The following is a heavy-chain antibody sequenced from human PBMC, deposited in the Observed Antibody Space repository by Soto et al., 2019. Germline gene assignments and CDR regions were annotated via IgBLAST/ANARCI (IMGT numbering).Heavy chain of an antibody. V-gene: IGHV3-23*01. CDR3: AKPRRDGYNLGGNWFDP. CDR1: GFTFSSYA. D-gene: IGHD5-12*01. J-gene: IGHJ5*02. CDR2: ISGSGGST. Sequence: EVQLLESGGGLVQPGGSLRLSCAASGFTFSSYAMSWVRQAPGKGLEWVSAISGSGGSTYYADSVKGRFTISRDNSKNTLYLQMNRLRAEDTAVYYCAKPRRDGYNLGGNWFDPWGQGTLVTVSS.